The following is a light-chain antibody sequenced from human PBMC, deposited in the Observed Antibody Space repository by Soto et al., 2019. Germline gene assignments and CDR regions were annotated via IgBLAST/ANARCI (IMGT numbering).Light chain of an antibody. J-gene: IGKJ1*01. CDR3: QQRGSPTWT. Sequence: EIVLTQSPATLSLSPGERATLSCRASQRLSDYIAWYQQTPGQPPRLITYGVSTRATGVPARFSGSGSGTEFTLTINNLEPEDFAVYYCQQRGSPTWTFGQGTKVEVK. CDR1: QRLSDY. CDR2: GVS. V-gene: IGKV3-11*01.